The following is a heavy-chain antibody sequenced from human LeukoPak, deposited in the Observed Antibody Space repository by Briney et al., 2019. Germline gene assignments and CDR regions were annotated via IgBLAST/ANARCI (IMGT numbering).Heavy chain of an antibody. CDR2: ISSSGSTI. CDR1: GFTFSSYE. V-gene: IGHV3-48*03. J-gene: IGHJ6*04. CDR3: AELGITMIGGV. Sequence: GAPRLSCSASGFTFSSYEKNWGRPAPGKGLGWVSYISSSGSTIYYADSVKGRFTISRDNAKNSLYLQMNSLRAEDTAVYYCAELGITMIGGVWGKGTTVTISS. D-gene: IGHD3-10*02.